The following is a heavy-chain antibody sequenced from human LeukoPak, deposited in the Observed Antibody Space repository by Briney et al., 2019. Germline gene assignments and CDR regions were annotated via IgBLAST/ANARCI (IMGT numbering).Heavy chain of an antibody. J-gene: IGHJ4*02. Sequence: GASVKVSCKASGGTFSSYAISWVRQAPGQGLEWMGGIIPIFGTANYAQKFQGRVTITADESTSTAYMELSSLRSEDTAVYYCARLIGDYYDNSRSSYWHGHLDYWGQGALVTVSS. CDR2: IIPIFGTA. CDR1: GGTFSSYA. V-gene: IGHV1-69*13. CDR3: ARLIGDYYDNSRSSYWHGHLDY. D-gene: IGHD3-22*01.